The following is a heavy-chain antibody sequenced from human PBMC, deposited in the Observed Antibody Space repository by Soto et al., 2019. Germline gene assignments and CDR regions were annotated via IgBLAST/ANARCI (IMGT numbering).Heavy chain of an antibody. V-gene: IGHV4-30-2*01. Sequence: SETLSLTCAFPRGSISSGGYSWSWIRQPTGKGLEWIGYIYHSGSTYYNPSLKSRVTISVDRSKNQFSLKLSSVTAADTAVYYCSTYYYGSGSPSGYYGMDVWGQGTTVT. CDR1: RGSISSGGYS. CDR3: STYYYGSGSPSGYYGMDV. J-gene: IGHJ6*02. D-gene: IGHD3-10*01. CDR2: IYHSGST.